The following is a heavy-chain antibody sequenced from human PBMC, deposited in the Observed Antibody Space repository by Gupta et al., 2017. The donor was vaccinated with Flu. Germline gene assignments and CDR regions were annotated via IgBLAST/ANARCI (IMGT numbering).Heavy chain of an antibody. CDR2: IIPIFGTA. V-gene: IGHV1-69*01. CDR1: GGTFRTYG. CDR3: ARGLYSSATRPLEY. D-gene: IGHD6-25*01. Sequence: QVQLVQSGAAVKKPGSSVKISCKASGGTFRTYGIGWVRQPPGQGLEYMGGIIPIFGTADYAQKFQGRVTITADESTSTAYMEVSSLRSEDTAVYYCARGLYSSATRPLEYWGQGTLVTVSS. J-gene: IGHJ4*02.